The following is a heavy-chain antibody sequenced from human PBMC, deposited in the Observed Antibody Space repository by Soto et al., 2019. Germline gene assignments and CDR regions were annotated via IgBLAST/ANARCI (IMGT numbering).Heavy chain of an antibody. J-gene: IGHJ4*02. V-gene: IGHV3-30*18. D-gene: IGHD3-16*01. CDR2: ISYDGSKK. Sequence: GGSLRLSCAASGFSFSNNGMHWVRQAPGKGLEWVAIISYDGSKKFYADSVKGRFTISRDNSKNTLFLQMNSLRVEDTAVFYCAKDRVESGLGEIDYWGQGTLVTVSS. CDR3: AKDRVESGLGEIDY. CDR1: GFSFSNNG.